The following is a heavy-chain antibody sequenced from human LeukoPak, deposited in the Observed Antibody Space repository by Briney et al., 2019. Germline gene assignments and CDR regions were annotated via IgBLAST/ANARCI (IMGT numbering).Heavy chain of an antibody. CDR1: GFTFRNYA. V-gene: IGHV3-30-3*01. CDR3: ARDYYDSGSYGWFDP. CDR2: ISYDGSNE. D-gene: IGHD3-10*01. J-gene: IGHJ5*02. Sequence: GGSLRLSCAASGFTFRNYAMHWVRQAPGKGLEWVAVISYDGSNEYYADSVKGRFTISRDNSKNTLSLQMRSLRAEDTAVYHCARDYYDSGSYGWFDPWGQGTLVTVSS.